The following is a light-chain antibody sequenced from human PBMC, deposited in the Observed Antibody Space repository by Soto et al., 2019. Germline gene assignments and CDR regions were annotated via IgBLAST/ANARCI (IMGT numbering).Light chain of an antibody. Sequence: QSALNRPASVSGSPGQSITISCAGTSSDVGRYTYVSWYQQHPGKAPKLIIYDVYNRPSGVSTRFSGSKSGNTASLTISGLQAEDEADYYCTSYTSTSTPYVFGGGTKVTVL. CDR2: DVY. V-gene: IGLV2-14*01. CDR3: TSYTSTSTPYV. CDR1: SSDVGRYTY. J-gene: IGLJ1*01.